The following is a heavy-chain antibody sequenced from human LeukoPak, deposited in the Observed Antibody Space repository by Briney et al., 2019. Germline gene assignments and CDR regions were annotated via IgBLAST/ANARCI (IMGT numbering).Heavy chain of an antibody. D-gene: IGHD3-10*01. V-gene: IGHV1-24*01. Sequence: ASVKVSCKVSGYTLTELSMHWVRQIPGKGLEWMGGFDSEDGETIYAQKFQGRVTVTEDTSTDTAFMELSSLRSEDTALYYCATLHGAGSYYNHYYGMDVWGQGTTVTVSS. J-gene: IGHJ6*02. CDR3: ATLHGAGSYYNHYYGMDV. CDR1: GYTLTELS. CDR2: FDSEDGET.